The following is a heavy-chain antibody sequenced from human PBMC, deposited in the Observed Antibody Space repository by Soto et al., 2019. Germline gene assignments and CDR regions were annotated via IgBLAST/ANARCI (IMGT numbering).Heavy chain of an antibody. D-gene: IGHD3-3*01. CDR1: GLNFDDFA. V-gene: IGHV3-9*01. Sequence: EVQLVESGGRLVQPGRSLRLSCVGTGLNFDDFAMHRVRQAPGKGLEWVSGITWNSCVLAYADSVKGRFTISRDNARNSLYLQMDSLRDEDTALYYCAKGRYDFWSPYYFDSWGQGTLVTVSS. CDR2: ITWNSCVL. J-gene: IGHJ4*02. CDR3: AKGRYDFWSPYYFDS.